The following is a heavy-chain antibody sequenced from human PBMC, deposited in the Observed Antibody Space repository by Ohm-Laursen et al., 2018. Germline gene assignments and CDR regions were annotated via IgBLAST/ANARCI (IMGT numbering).Heavy chain of an antibody. Sequence: SQTLSLTCTVSGGSISNYYWSWIRQPPGKGLEWIGFIYYSGSTNYNPSLKSRVTISVDTSKNQFSLKLSSVTAADTAVYYCARSPRGYSYGSYDYWGQGTLVTVSS. D-gene: IGHD5-18*01. V-gene: IGHV4-59*08. CDR2: IYYSGST. J-gene: IGHJ4*02. CDR3: ARSPRGYSYGSYDY. CDR1: GGSISNYY.